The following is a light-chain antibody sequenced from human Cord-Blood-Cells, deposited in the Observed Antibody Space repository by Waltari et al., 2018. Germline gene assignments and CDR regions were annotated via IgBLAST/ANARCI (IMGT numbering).Light chain of an antibody. V-gene: IGKV1-33*01. CDR2: DAS. CDR3: QQYDNLPPART. Sequence: DIQMTQSPSSLSASVGDRVTITCQASQDLSHYLNWYQQKPGKAPKLLIYDASNLETGVPSRFSGSGAGTDFTFTISSLQPEEIATYYCQQYDNLPPARTFGGGTKVEIK. CDR1: QDLSHY. J-gene: IGKJ4*01.